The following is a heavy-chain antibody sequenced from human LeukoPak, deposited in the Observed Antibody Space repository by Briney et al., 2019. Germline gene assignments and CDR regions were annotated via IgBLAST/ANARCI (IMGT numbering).Heavy chain of an antibody. CDR3: ARVRGSSWSHDY. CDR1: GVSISSYY. CDR2: IYYSGST. Sequence: SETLSLTCTVSGVSISSYYWSWIRQPPGKGLEWIGYIYYSGSTNYNPSLKSRVTISVDTSKNQFSLKLSSVTAADTAVYYCARVRGSSWSHDYWGQGTLVTVSS. D-gene: IGHD6-13*01. V-gene: IGHV4-59*01. J-gene: IGHJ4*02.